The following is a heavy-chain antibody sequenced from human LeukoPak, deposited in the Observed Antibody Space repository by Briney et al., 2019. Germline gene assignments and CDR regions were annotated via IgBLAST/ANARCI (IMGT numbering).Heavy chain of an antibody. CDR3: ARCRASLRTPPYWYFDL. CDR2: IYTDGNT. J-gene: IGHJ2*01. Sequence: GGSLRLSCAASGFTVSSNYMSWVRQAPGKGLEWVSVIYTDGNTYYADSVKGRFTISRDNSKNTLYLQMNSLRAEDTAVYYCARCRASLRTPPYWYFDLWGRGTLVTVSS. D-gene: IGHD5/OR15-5a*01. CDR1: GFTVSSNY. V-gene: IGHV3-66*01.